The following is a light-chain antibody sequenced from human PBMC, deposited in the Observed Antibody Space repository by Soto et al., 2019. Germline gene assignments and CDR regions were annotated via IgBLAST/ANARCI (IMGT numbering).Light chain of an antibody. J-gene: IGKJ2*01. CDR2: GAS. CDR1: QSVSSN. V-gene: IGKV3-15*01. Sequence: EIVMTRSPATLSVSPGERATLSCRASQSVSSNLAWYQQKPGQAPKLLIYGASTRATGIRARFRSSGSGPAFTLTISSLQAEDVAVYYCQHYNNWSPYTFGRGTKLEIK. CDR3: QHYNNWSPYT.